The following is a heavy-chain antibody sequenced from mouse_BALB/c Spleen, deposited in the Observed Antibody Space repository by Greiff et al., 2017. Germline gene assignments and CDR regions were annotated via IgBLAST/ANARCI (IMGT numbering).Heavy chain of an antibody. D-gene: IGHD2-12*01. CDR2: IWAGGST. V-gene: IGHV2-9*02. CDR1: GFSFTRSC. J-gene: IGHJ3*01. Sequence: QVQLQQSGPGLVAPSQSLSFSCTVSGFSFTRSCVHWVRQPPGKGLEWLGVIWAGGSTNYNSALMSRLSISKDNSKSQVFLKMNSLQTGGTAKYYCARGYSWFGYWGQGTLGTVSA. CDR3: ARGYSWFGY.